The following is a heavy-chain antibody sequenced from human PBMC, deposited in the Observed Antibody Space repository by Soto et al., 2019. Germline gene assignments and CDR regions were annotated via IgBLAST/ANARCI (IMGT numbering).Heavy chain of an antibody. CDR2: ISYDGSNK. CDR1: GFTFSSYA. Sequence: GWSLRLSCAASGFTFSSYAMHWVRQAPGKGLEWVAVISYDGSNKYYADSVKGRFAISRDNSKNTLYLQMNSLRAEDTAVYYCAREDYDSSGYSVLGNWFDPWGQGTLGTVSS. J-gene: IGHJ5*02. CDR3: AREDYDSSGYSVLGNWFDP. D-gene: IGHD3-22*01. V-gene: IGHV3-30*09.